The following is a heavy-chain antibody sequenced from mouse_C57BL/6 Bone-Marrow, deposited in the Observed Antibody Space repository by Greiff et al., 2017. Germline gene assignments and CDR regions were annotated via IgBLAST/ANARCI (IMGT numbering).Heavy chain of an antibody. CDR2: IRLKSDNYAT. V-gene: IGHV6-3*01. Sequence: EVQGVESGGGLVQPGGSMKLSCVASGFTFSNYWMNWVRQSPEKGLEWVAQIRLKSDNYATHYAESVKGRFTISRDDSKSSVYLQMNNLRAEDTGIYYCTASLSHAMDYWGQGTSVTVSS. J-gene: IGHJ4*01. CDR1: GFTFSNYW. D-gene: IGHD1-3*01. CDR3: TASLSHAMDY.